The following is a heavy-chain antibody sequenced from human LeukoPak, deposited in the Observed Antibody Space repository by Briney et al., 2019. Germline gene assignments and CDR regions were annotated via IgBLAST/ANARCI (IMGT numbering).Heavy chain of an antibody. V-gene: IGHV4-34*01. J-gene: IGHJ6*02. CDR3: ARGDCSSTSCYLGDYYGMDV. Sequence: PSETLSLTCAVYGGSFSGYYWSWIRQPPGKGLDWMGEINHRGSTNYNPSLKSRVTISVDTSKNQFSLKLSSVTAADTAVYYCARGDCSSTSCYLGDYYGMDVWGQGSTVTVSS. CDR1: GGSFSGYY. CDR2: INHRGST. D-gene: IGHD2-2*01.